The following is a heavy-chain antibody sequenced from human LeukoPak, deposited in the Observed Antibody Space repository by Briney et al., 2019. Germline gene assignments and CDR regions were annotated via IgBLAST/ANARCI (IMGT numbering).Heavy chain of an antibody. Sequence: ASVKVSCKASGYTFTGYYMHWVRQAPGQGLEWMGWINPNSGGTNFAQKFQGRVTMTRDTSISTAYMELSSLSSDDTAVYLCARGFLGSSMVRGVHGFWGQGTLVTVSS. CDR3: ARGFLGSSMVRGVHGF. V-gene: IGHV1-2*02. D-gene: IGHD3-10*01. CDR2: INPNSGGT. CDR1: GYTFTGYY. J-gene: IGHJ4*02.